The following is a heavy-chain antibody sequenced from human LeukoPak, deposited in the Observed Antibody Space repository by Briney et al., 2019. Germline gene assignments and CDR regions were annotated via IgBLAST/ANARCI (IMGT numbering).Heavy chain of an antibody. D-gene: IGHD3-9*01. V-gene: IGHV4-4*02. CDR1: GGSISSSNW. CDR2: IYHSGST. J-gene: IGHJ4*02. Sequence: SGTLSLTCAVSGGSISSSNWWSWVRQPPGKGLEWIGEIYHSGSTNYNPSLKSRVTISVDKSKNQFSLKLSSVTAADTAVYYCASFGYDILTGYYYFDYWGQGTLVTVSS. CDR3: ASFGYDILTGYYYFDY.